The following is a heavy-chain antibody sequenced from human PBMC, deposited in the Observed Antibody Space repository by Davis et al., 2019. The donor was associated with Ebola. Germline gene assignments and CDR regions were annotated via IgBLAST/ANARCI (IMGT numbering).Heavy chain of an antibody. J-gene: IGHJ4*02. D-gene: IGHD3-10*01. CDR3: ARADLGFGELVD. V-gene: IGHV3-53*05. CDR1: GFTVSSNY. Sequence: GGSLRLSCAASGFTVSSNYMSWVRQAPGKGLEWVSVIYSGGSTYYADSVKGRFTISRDNSKNTLYLQMNSLRSEDTAVYYCARADLGFGELVDWGQGTLVTVSS. CDR2: IYSGGST.